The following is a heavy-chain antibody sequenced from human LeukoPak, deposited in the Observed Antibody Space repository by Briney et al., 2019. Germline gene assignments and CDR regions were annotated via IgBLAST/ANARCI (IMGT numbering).Heavy chain of an antibody. V-gene: IGHV4-38-2*02. CDR1: GYSISSGYY. J-gene: IGHJ5*02. Sequence: SETLSLTCTVSGYSISSGYYWGWIRQPLGKGLEWIGSIYYSGSTYYNPSLKSRVTISVDTSKNQFSLKLSSVTAADTAVYYCARAYSGSYSEGWFDPWGQGTLVTVSS. CDR2: IYYSGST. D-gene: IGHD1-26*01. CDR3: ARAYSGSYSEGWFDP.